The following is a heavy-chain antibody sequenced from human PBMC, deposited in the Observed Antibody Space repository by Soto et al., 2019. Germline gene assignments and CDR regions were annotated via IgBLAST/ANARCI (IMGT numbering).Heavy chain of an antibody. CDR1: GITVSSNY. V-gene: IGHV3-66*01. D-gene: IGHD2-15*01. J-gene: IGHJ1*01. CDR3: ARDSWSQY. CDR2: IHNGGET. Sequence: GGSLRLSCAASGITVSSNYMNWVRQAPGKGLEWVSIIHNGGETYYADSVKGRFTVSRDNSKNTVFLQMNSLRVEDTAVYYCARDSWSQYWGQGTLVTVSS.